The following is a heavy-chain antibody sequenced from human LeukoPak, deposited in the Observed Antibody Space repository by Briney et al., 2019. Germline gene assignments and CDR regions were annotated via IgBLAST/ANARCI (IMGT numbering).Heavy chain of an antibody. Sequence: SETLSLTCTVSGGSLSSYYWSWIRRPPGKGLGWIGYIYYSGSTNYNPSLKSRVTISVDTSKNQFSLKLSSVTAADTAVYYCARNHGYSYGYDFDYWGQGTLVTVSS. D-gene: IGHD5-18*01. CDR2: IYYSGST. V-gene: IGHV4-59*01. CDR1: GGSLSSYY. CDR3: ARNHGYSYGYDFDY. J-gene: IGHJ4*02.